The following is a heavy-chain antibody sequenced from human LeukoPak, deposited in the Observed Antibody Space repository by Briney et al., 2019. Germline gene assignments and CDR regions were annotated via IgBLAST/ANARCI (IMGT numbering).Heavy chain of an antibody. Sequence: GGSLRLPCTASGFTFGDYAMSWFRQAPGKGLEWVGFIRSKAYGGTTEYAASVKGRFTISRDDSKSIAYLQMNSLKTEDTAVYYCTRDHCGGDCYYGPYDAFDIWGQGTMVTVSS. D-gene: IGHD2-21*02. CDR1: GFTFGDYA. CDR3: TRDHCGGDCYYGPYDAFDI. J-gene: IGHJ3*02. V-gene: IGHV3-49*03. CDR2: IRSKAYGGTT.